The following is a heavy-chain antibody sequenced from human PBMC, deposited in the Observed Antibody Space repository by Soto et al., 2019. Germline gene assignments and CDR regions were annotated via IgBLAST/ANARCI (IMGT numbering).Heavy chain of an antibody. J-gene: IGHJ1*01. V-gene: IGHV1-46*01. D-gene: IGHD2-15*01. CDR1: GYIFTAYS. Sequence: QVQLVQSGAEVKKPGASVKVSCKASGYIFTAYSMHWVRQAPGQGLEWMGVVNPSGGSTNYAQKFRGRITMTRATSTSTVYMDLSSLTSEDTAVYYCAREENCSDGVCYSEYFQRWGQGTLVTVSS. CDR2: VNPSGGST. CDR3: AREENCSDGVCYSEYFQR.